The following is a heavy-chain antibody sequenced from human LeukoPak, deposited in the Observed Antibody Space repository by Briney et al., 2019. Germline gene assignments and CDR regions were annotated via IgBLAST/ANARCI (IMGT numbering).Heavy chain of an antibody. D-gene: IGHD3-10*01. CDR1: GFTVSTNY. J-gene: IGHJ4*02. CDR3: ASILRSSSGYYFDY. V-gene: IGHV3-66*01. Sequence: RGSLRLSCAASGFTVSTNYMSWVRQAPGKGLEWVSVIYSGDTTFYADSVRGEFTISRDNSKNTLYLQMNSLRAEDTAVYYCASILRSSSGYYFDYWGQGTLVTVSS. CDR2: IYSGDTT.